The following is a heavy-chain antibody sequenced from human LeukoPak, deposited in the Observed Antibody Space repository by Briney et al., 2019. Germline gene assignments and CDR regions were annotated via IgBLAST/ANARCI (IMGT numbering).Heavy chain of an antibody. V-gene: IGHV3-7*01. CDR1: GFAFSTYW. CDR3: TRDFVF. Sequence: GGSLGLSCAASGFAFSTYWMDWVRQAPGKGLEWVGNINQDGSVKHYVDSVRGRFTISRDNARNSVYLQMNAPRVEDTAVYYCTRDFVFWGQGTLVTASS. J-gene: IGHJ4*02. D-gene: IGHD3-3*01. CDR2: INQDGSVK.